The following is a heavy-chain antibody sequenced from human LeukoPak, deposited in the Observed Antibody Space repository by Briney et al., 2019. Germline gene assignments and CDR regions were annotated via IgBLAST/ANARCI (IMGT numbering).Heavy chain of an antibody. Sequence: SETLSLTCAVYGGSFSGYYWSWIRQPPGKGLEWIGSIYYSGSTYYNPSLKSRVTISVDTSKNQFSLKLSSVTAADTAVYYCARAFEANYYDSSGYYPTGFDYWGQGTLVTVSS. CDR1: GGSFSGYY. D-gene: IGHD3-22*01. J-gene: IGHJ4*02. V-gene: IGHV4-34*01. CDR2: IYYSGST. CDR3: ARAFEANYYDSSGYYPTGFDY.